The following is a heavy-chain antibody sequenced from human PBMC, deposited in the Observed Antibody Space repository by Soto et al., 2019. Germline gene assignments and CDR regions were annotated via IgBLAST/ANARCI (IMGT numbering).Heavy chain of an antibody. CDR3: VRGEGGWETY. D-gene: IGHD6-19*01. J-gene: IGHJ4*02. V-gene: IGHV3-74*01. CDR1: GFTFSSYW. Sequence: GGSLRLSCAASGFTFSSYWMHWVRQAPGKGLVWVSRVNSDGSTTTYADSVKGRFTISRDNAKNTLYLQMNSLRAEDTAVYYCVRGEGGWETYWGQGTLVTVSS. CDR2: VNSDGSTT.